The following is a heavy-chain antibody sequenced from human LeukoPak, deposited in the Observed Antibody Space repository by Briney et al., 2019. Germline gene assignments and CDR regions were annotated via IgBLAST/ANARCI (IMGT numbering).Heavy chain of an antibody. CDR3: AKATSSSYYYHYGMDV. Sequence: GRSLRLSCAASGFTFSSYGMHWVRQAPGKGLEWVAVISYDGSNKYYADSVKGRFTISRDNSKNTLYLQMNSLRAEDTAVYYCAKATSSSYYYHYGMDVWGQGTTVTVSS. CDR2: ISYDGSNK. CDR1: GFTFSSYG. J-gene: IGHJ6*02. V-gene: IGHV3-30*18. D-gene: IGHD6-13*01.